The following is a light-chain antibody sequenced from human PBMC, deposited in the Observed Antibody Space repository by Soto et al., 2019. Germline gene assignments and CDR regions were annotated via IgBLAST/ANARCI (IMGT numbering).Light chain of an antibody. CDR1: SYNIGDFP. Sequence: QSVVTQPPSAYGTPGQRVTISCSGSSYNIGDFPVDWYQHLPGAAPKVLIYNTSQRPSGVPDRFSGSKSGTSASLAISGLRSEDEADYYCAAWYDSLSAVVFGGGTKLTVL. CDR3: AAWYDSLSAVV. J-gene: IGLJ2*01. CDR2: NTS. V-gene: IGLV1-44*01.